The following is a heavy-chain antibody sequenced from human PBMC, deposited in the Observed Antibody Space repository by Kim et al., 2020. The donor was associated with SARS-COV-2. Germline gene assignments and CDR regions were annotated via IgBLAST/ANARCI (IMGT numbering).Heavy chain of an antibody. CDR3: VRVRTSSGEGFDF. CDR2: ISSSSGYT. Sequence: GGSLRLSCAASGFTFSDKFMSWIRQAPGKGLEWVSYISSSSGYTNYADSVKGRFTISRDNAKSSLYLQMNSLRAEDTAVYYCVRVRTSSGEGFDFWGQGTMVTVSS. V-gene: IGHV3-11*05. CDR1: GFTFSDKF. J-gene: IGHJ3*01. D-gene: IGHD2-2*01.